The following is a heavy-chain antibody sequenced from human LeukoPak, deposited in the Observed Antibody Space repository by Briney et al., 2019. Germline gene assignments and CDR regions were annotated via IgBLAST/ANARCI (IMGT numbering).Heavy chain of an antibody. CDR1: GGSISSYY. D-gene: IGHD1-26*01. CDR2: IYYSGST. CDR3: ARGSQGGTYDY. V-gene: IGHV4-59*01. J-gene: IGHJ4*02. Sequence: SETLSLTCTVSGGSISSYYWSWIRQPPGKGLEWIGYIYYSGSTNYNPSLKSRVTISVDTSKNQFSLKLSSVTAADTTVYYCARGSQGGTYDYWGQGTLVTVSS.